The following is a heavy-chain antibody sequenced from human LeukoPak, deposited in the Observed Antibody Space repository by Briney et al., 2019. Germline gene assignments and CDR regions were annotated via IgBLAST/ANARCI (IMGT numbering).Heavy chain of an antibody. CDR1: GGPFSGYY. D-gene: IGHD3-3*01. J-gene: IGHJ5*02. Sequence: SETLSLTCAVYGGPFSGYYWSWIRQPPGKGLEWIGEINHSGSTNYNPSLKSRVTISVDTSKNQFSLKLSSVTAADTAVYYCASYYDFWSGYSAWGQGTLVTVSS. CDR3: ASYYDFWSGYSA. CDR2: INHSGST. V-gene: IGHV4-34*01.